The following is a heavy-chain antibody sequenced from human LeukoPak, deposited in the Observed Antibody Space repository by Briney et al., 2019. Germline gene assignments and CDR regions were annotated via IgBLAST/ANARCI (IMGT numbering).Heavy chain of an antibody. CDR1: GGTFSSYA. Sequence: SVTVSCKASGGTFSSYAISWVRQAPGQGLEWMGRIIPILGIANYAQKFQGRVTITADKSTSTAYMELSSLASEGTAGFYFLRGPSPPSDYDSSLPPHNCFDPWGQGPRVTVST. CDR3: LRGPSPPSDYDSSLPPHNCFDP. J-gene: IGHJ5*02. CDR2: IIPILGIA. D-gene: IGHD3-22*01. V-gene: IGHV1-69*04.